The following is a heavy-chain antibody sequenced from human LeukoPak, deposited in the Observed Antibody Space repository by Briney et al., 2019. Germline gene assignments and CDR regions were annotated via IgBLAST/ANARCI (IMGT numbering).Heavy chain of an antibody. CDR1: GGSFSGYY. CDR3: AREPLSGWNYRIPARWFDP. CDR2: INHSGST. Sequence: PSETLSLTCAVYGGSFSGYYWSWIRQPPGKGLEWIGEINHSGSTNYNPSLKSRVTISVDTSKNQFSLKLSSVTAADTAVYYCAREPLSGWNYRIPARWFDPWGQGTLVTVSS. V-gene: IGHV4-34*01. J-gene: IGHJ5*02. D-gene: IGHD1-7*01.